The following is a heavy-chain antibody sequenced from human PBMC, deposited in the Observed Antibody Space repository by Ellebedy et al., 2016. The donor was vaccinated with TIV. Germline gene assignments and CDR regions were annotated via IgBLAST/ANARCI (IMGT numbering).Heavy chain of an antibody. CDR3: ASAIISTDSSGYYPNYYYYGMDV. Sequence: GESLKISCAASRFTFSDYWITWVRQAPGKGLEWVSSISSSSSYIYYADAVKGLFTISRDNAKNPLYLQMNSLRAEDTAVYYCASAIISTDSSGYYPNYYYYGMDVWGQGTTVTVSS. D-gene: IGHD3-22*01. J-gene: IGHJ6*02. CDR1: RFTFSDYW. CDR2: ISSSSSYI. V-gene: IGHV3-21*01.